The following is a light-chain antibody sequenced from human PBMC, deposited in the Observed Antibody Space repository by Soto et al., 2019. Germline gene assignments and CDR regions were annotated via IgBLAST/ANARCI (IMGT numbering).Light chain of an antibody. CDR1: QSISSY. Sequence: EIVMTQSPATLSVSPGERATLSCRASQSISSYLAWYQQKPGQAPRLLIYGASTRATDIPARFSGGGSGTECTLTINSLQSEDVAVYYCHQVNDWPRGTFGQGTKVEVK. CDR2: GAS. J-gene: IGKJ1*01. CDR3: HQVNDWPRGT. V-gene: IGKV3-15*01.